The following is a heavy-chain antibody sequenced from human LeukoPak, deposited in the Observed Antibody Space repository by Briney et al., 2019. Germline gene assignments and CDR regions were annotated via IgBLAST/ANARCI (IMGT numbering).Heavy chain of an antibody. D-gene: IGHD6-13*01. CDR1: GGSISSSSYY. V-gene: IGHV4-39*01. CDR2: VYYSGST. CDR3: ARQRDLQQLAPFDY. J-gene: IGHJ4*02. Sequence: SETLSLTCTVSGGSISSSSYYWVWIRQPPGKGLEWIGCVYYSGSTYYNPSLKSRVTISADTSKSQFSLSLSSVTAADTAVYYCARQRDLQQLAPFDYWGQGTLVTVSS.